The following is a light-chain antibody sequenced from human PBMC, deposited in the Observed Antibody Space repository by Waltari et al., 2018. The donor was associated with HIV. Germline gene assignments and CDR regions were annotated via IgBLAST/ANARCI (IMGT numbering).Light chain of an antibody. Sequence: DIQMTQSPSSLSASVGDRVTITCQASQDISNYLNWYQQKPGKAPKLLIYGASNLETGVPSRFSGSGSGTDFTFTISSLQPEDIATYYCQQYDNLPPRRTFGPGTKVDIK. J-gene: IGKJ3*01. V-gene: IGKV1-33*01. CDR2: GAS. CDR1: QDISNY. CDR3: QQYDNLPPRRT.